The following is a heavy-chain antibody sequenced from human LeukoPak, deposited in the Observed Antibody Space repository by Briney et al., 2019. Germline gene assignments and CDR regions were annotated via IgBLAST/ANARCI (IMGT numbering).Heavy chain of an antibody. Sequence: GSLRLSCAASGFTFDDYTMHWVRQAPGKGLEWVSLISWDGGSTYYADSVKGRFTISRDNSKNSLYLQMNSLRTEDTALYYCAKDIRAYCGGDCYGMDVWGQGTTVTVSS. D-gene: IGHD2-21*01. CDR3: AKDIRAYCGGDCYGMDV. CDR2: ISWDGGST. J-gene: IGHJ6*02. CDR1: GFTFDDYT. V-gene: IGHV3-43*01.